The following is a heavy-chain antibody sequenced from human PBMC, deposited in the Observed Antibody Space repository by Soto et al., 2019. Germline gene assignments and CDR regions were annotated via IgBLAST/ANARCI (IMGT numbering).Heavy chain of an antibody. CDR1: GDSVSSNSAA. Sequence: QSQTLSLTCAISGDSVSSNSAAWNWIRQSPSRGLEWLGRTYYRSKWYNDYAVSVKSRITINPDTSKNQFSRQLNSVTPEDTAVYYCARLETSSGWYGILDYWGQGTLVTVSS. CDR2: TYYRSKWYN. CDR3: ARLETSSGWYGILDY. J-gene: IGHJ4*02. V-gene: IGHV6-1*01. D-gene: IGHD6-19*01.